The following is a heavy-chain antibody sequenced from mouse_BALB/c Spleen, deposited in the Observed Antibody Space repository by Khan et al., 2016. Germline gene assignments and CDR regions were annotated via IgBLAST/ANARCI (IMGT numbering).Heavy chain of an antibody. J-gene: IGHJ2*01. Sequence: VQLKESGPELVKPGASVKMSCKASGYTFTSYVMHWVKQKPGQGLEWIGYINPYNDGTKYNEKFKGQATLTSDKSSSTAYMELSSLTSEDSAVYYCARGGSSYFDYWGQGTTLTVSS. V-gene: IGHV1S136*01. D-gene: IGHD1-1*01. CDR1: GYTFTSYV. CDR2: INPYNDGT. CDR3: ARGGSSYFDY.